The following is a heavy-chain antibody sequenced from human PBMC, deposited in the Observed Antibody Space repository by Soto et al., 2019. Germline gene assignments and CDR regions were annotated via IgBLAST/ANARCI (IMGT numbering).Heavy chain of an antibody. CDR3: AVTVTGSRSPLAH. CDR1: GGTFSSNA. J-gene: IGHJ4*02. CDR2: IIPIYASP. D-gene: IGHD3-9*01. Sequence: QVQLVQSGAEVKKPGSSVQVSCKASGGTFSSNAISWVRQAPGQGLEWMGGIIPIYASPNYAQNFQGRVTVTADKATSTAYLEVSRLKFADSAIYYCAVTVTGSRSPLAHWGRGTLVIVSS. V-gene: IGHV1-69*06.